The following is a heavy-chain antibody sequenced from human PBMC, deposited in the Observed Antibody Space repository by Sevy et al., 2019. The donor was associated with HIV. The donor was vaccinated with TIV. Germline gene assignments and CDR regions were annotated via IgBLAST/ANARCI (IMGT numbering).Heavy chain of an antibody. CDR3: ARDGYDFWSGSNYYYYYGMDV. Sequence: ASVKVSCKASGYTFTGYYMHWVRQAPGQGLEWMGRINPNSGGTNYAQKFQGRVTMTRDTSISTAYMERSRLRSDDTAVYYCARDGYDFWSGSNYYYYYGMDVWGQGTTVTVSS. CDR1: GYTFTGYY. J-gene: IGHJ6*02. V-gene: IGHV1-2*06. D-gene: IGHD3-3*01. CDR2: INPNSGGT.